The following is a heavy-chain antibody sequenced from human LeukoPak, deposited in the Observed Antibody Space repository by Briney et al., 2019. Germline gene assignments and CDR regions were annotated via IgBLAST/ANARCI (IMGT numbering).Heavy chain of an antibody. D-gene: IGHD2-2*01. Sequence: GASVKVSCKASGYTFTSYYMHWVRQAPGQGLEWMGIINPSGGSTSYAQKFQGRVTMTRDMSTSTVYMELSSLRSEDTAVYYCAKSRYCSSTSCLYDAFDIWGQGTMVTVSS. CDR1: GYTFTSYY. CDR3: AKSRYCSSTSCLYDAFDI. J-gene: IGHJ3*02. CDR2: INPSGGST. V-gene: IGHV1-46*01.